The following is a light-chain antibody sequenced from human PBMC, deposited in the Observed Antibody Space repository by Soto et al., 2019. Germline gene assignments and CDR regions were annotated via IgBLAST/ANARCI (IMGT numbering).Light chain of an antibody. CDR3: CSYAGSYPS. CDR2: DVT. CDR1: SSDVGGYNH. J-gene: IGLJ2*01. Sequence: QSALTQPRSVSGSPGQSVTISCTGTSSDVGGYNHVSWYQQHPGKAPKLMIYDVTKRPSGVPDRFSSSKSGNTASLTISGLQAEDEADYYCCSYAGSYPSFGGGTKLTVL. V-gene: IGLV2-11*01.